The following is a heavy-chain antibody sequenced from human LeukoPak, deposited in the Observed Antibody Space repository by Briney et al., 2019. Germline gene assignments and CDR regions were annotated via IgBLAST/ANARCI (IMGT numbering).Heavy chain of an antibody. Sequence: GESLKISCEGSGYSFTSYWIGWVRQMPGKGLEWMGIIWPADSDTRYSPSFQGQGTISADKSISTVYLQWSSLKASDTAIYYCARQCCGSYYPMDVWGKGTTVTVSS. CDR1: GYSFTSYW. CDR3: ARQCCGSYYPMDV. CDR2: IWPADSDT. J-gene: IGHJ6*03. V-gene: IGHV5-51*01. D-gene: IGHD1-26*01.